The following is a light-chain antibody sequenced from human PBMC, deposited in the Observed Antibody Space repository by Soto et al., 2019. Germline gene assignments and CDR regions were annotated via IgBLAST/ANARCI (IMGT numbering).Light chain of an antibody. CDR2: EGS. J-gene: IGKJ1*01. Sequence: DIQMTQSPSALSASVGDRVTITCRASQSVSNWLAWYRQKPGEAPKLLIYEGSTLERGDPSRFSGSGSGTEFTLTISSLQPDDFATFYCQQYYTYSRTFGQGTEVEVK. V-gene: IGKV1-5*03. CDR3: QQYYTYSRT. CDR1: QSVSNW.